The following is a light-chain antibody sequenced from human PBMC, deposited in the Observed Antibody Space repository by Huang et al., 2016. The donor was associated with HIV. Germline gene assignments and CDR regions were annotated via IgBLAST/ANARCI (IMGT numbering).Light chain of an antibody. Sequence: EIVLTQSPATLSLSPGEMATLSCRASQVVGNYFAWYQQKPGQAPRLLIYDASNRATSIPGRFSGSGSGTDFTLTISSLEPEDFAVYCCHQRGNWPRTFGQGTKVEIK. J-gene: IGKJ1*01. CDR2: DAS. CDR1: QVVGNY. CDR3: HQRGNWPRT. V-gene: IGKV3-11*01.